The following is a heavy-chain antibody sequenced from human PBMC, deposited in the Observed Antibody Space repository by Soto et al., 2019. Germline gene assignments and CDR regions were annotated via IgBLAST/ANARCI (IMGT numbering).Heavy chain of an antibody. CDR1: GFTFSRYG. J-gene: IGHJ4*02. CDR2: IWFDGSNN. V-gene: IGHV3-33*01. CDR3: AREGPAGDFDY. Sequence: QVHLVESGGGVVQPGRSLRLSCAASGFTFSRYGMHWVRQAPGKGLEWVTLIWFDGSNNYYADSVKGRFTISKDNSNNMLYLQMNSLRADDKAIYYCAREGPAGDFDYWGQGTLVTVSS.